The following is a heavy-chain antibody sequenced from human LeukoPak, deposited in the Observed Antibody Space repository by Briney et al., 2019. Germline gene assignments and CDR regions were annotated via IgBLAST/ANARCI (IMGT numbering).Heavy chain of an antibody. Sequence: ASVKVSCKASGGTFSSYAISGVRQAPGQGLEWMGGIIPIFGTANYAQKFQGRVTITTDESTSTAYMELSSLRSEDTAVYYCARSQGGYDFWSGYHHRPYYFDYWGQGTLVTVSS. CDR2: IIPIFGTA. D-gene: IGHD3-3*01. CDR1: GGTFSSYA. V-gene: IGHV1-69*05. J-gene: IGHJ4*02. CDR3: ARSQGGYDFWSGYHHRPYYFDY.